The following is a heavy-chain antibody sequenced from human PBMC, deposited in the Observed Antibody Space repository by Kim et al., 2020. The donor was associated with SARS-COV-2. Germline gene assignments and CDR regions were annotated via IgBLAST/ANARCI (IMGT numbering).Heavy chain of an antibody. V-gene: IGHV1-2*02. CDR3: ARDSDGMDV. Sequence: RGGTNYAQKFQGRVTMTRDTSISTAYMELSSLRYDDTAVYYCARDSDGMDVWGQGTTVIVSS. CDR2: RGGT. J-gene: IGHJ6*02.